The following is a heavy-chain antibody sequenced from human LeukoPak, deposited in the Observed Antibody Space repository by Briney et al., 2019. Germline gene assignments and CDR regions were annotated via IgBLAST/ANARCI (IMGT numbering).Heavy chain of an antibody. CDR2: IYTSGST. D-gene: IGHD6-19*01. Sequence: SETLSLTCTVSGGSISSYYWSWIRQPAGKGLEWIGRIYTSGSTNYNPSLKSRVTMSVDTSKNQFSLKLSSVTAADTAVYYCARENHSSGWTGYYYYYYMDVWGKGTTVTISS. CDR3: ARENHSSGWTGYYYYYYMDV. CDR1: GGSISSYY. V-gene: IGHV4-4*07. J-gene: IGHJ6*03.